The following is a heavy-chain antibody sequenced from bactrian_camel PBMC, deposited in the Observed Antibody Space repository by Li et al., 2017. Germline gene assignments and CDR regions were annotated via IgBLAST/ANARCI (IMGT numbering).Heavy chain of an antibody. Sequence: HVQLVESGGDLVQPGGSLTLSCTASGFTFSGYWMYWVRQAPGKGLDMVSAISPGGSTSHYADSVLGRFTISRDNAKNALYLEMNNLKPEDTAVYYCIRDPSGTTVNSWGQGTQVTVS. CDR3: IRDPSGTTVNS. CDR2: ISPGGSTS. CDR1: GFTFSGYW. V-gene: IGHV3S1*01. D-gene: IGHD7*01. J-gene: IGHJ4*01.